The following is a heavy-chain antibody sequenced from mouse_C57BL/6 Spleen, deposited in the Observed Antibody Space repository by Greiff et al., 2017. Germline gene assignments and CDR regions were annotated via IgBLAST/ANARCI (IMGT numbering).Heavy chain of an antibody. V-gene: IGHV3-6*01. J-gene: IGHJ4*01. D-gene: IGHD3-2*02. CDR2: ISYDGSN. CDR3: ARESSVNAMDY. Sequence: EVQLQESGPGLVKPSQSLSLTCSVTGYSITSGYYWNWIRQFPGNKLEWMGYISYDGSNNSNPSLKNRISITRDTSKNQFFLKLNSVTTEDTATYYCARESSVNAMDYWGQGTSVTVSS. CDR1: GYSITSGYY.